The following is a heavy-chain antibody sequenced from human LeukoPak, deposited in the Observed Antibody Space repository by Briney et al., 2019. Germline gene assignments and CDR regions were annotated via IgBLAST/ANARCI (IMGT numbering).Heavy chain of an antibody. V-gene: IGHV4-34*01. CDR2: INHSGST. Sequence: PSETLSLTCAVYGGSLNGYYWSWIRQSPGKGREWIGEINHSGSTNYNPSLKSRVTISVDTSKNQFSLKLSSVTAADTAVYYCVYSRSWYTARVEHWGQGTPVTVPS. D-gene: IGHD6-13*01. CDR1: GGSLNGYY. J-gene: IGHJ5*02. CDR3: VYSRSWYTARVEH.